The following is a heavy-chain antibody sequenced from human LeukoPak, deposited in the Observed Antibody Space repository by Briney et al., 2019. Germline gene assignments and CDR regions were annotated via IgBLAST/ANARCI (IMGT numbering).Heavy chain of an antibody. D-gene: IGHD4-17*01. J-gene: IGHJ4*02. Sequence: GGSMRLSCAASGFTFSSRDMSWVRKAPGKGLEWVSHITGSGGSTYYADSVKGRFTVSRDNSKSTLYLQINSLRAEDTALYYCAKMTRLTTTVYWGQGTLVTVSS. CDR3: AKMTRLTTTVY. CDR1: GFTFSSRD. V-gene: IGHV3-23*01. CDR2: ITGSGGST.